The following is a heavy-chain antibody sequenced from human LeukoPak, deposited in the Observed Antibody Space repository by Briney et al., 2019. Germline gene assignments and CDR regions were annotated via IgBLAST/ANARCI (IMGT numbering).Heavy chain of an antibody. Sequence: GGPLRLSCAVSGFTFRSYGMHWVRQIPGKELVWVSHINADGSRTLYADSVKGRFTISRDNAMNTVDLQMNSLRAEDTALYYFARDGHNYGTDRWGQGTLVTVSS. CDR1: GFTFRSYG. CDR3: ARDGHNYGTDR. V-gene: IGHV3-74*03. CDR2: INADGSRT. J-gene: IGHJ5*02. D-gene: IGHD5-18*01.